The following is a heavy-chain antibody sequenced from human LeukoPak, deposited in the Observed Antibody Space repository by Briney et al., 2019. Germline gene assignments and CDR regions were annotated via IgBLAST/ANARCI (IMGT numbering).Heavy chain of an antibody. CDR2: ISNDGKTT. CDR1: GFTFSSYA. J-gene: IGHJ4*02. D-gene: IGHD2-15*01. V-gene: IGHV3-74*01. CDR3: AAGGRSGY. Sequence: PGGSLRLSCAASGFTFSSYAMFWVRQVPGKGLVSVSRISNDGKTTLYADSVKGRFTISRDNAKNTVYLQMSSLRAEDTAVYFCAAGGRSGYWGQGTLVTVS.